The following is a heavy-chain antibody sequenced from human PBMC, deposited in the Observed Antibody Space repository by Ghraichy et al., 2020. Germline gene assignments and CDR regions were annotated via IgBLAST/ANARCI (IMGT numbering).Heavy chain of an antibody. Sequence: GGPLRLSCVGSGFTLSGFGMNWVRQSPGKGLEWVSYSSSSGRSTFYADSVKGRFTISRDNAKNSLSLQMNSLRDEDTAVYYCARASMVVRFYYYNGMDVWGQGTTVTVSS. D-gene: IGHD2-15*01. CDR1: GFTLSGFG. CDR3: ARASMVVRFYYYNGMDV. J-gene: IGHJ6*02. CDR2: SSSSGRST. V-gene: IGHV3-48*02.